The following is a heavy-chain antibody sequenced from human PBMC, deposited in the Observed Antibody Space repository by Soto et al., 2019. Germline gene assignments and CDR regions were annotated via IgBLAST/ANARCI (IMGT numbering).Heavy chain of an antibody. CDR1: GGTFSSYT. CDR3: ATGPTYSSSWAYIDY. Sequence: QVQLVQSGAEVKKPGSSVKVSCKASGGTFSSYTISWVRQAPGQGLEWMGRIIPILGIANYAQKFQGRVTIXXDXSXXTAYMELSSLRSEDTAVYYCATGPTYSSSWAYIDYWGQGTLVTVSS. CDR2: IIPILGIA. D-gene: IGHD6-13*01. J-gene: IGHJ4*02. V-gene: IGHV1-69*02.